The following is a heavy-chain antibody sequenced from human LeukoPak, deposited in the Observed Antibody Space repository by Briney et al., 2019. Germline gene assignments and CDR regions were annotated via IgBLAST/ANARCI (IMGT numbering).Heavy chain of an antibody. D-gene: IGHD4-17*01. V-gene: IGHV3-21*01. Sequence: GGSLRLSCEASGFTFSSYSMNWVRQAPGKGLEWVSSISSRNDYIYYADSVKGRFTISRDNAKNSLYLQMNSLRAEDTAVYYCARGLYGDYVSDYWGQGTLVTVSS. CDR3: ARGLYGDYVSDY. J-gene: IGHJ4*02. CDR1: GFTFSSYS. CDR2: ISSRNDYI.